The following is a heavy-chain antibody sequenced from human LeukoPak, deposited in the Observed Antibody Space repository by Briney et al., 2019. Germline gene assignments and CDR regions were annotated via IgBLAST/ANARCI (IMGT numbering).Heavy chain of an antibody. V-gene: IGHV3-21*01. CDR3: ATGVYCSGGRCPGAFDI. CDR1: GFTFNTYT. D-gene: IGHD2-15*01. CDR2: ISSTDGSI. Sequence: PWWALTLSCAASGFTFNTYTMKWVRQAPGKGLDWVASISSTDGSIYYADSVKGRFTDSRYNPKNSLYLQMNRLRAEDTALYHCATGVYCSGGRCPGAFDISGQGTMVTASS. J-gene: IGHJ3*02.